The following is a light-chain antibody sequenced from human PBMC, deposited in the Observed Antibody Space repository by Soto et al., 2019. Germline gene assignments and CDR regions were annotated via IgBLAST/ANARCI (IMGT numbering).Light chain of an antibody. CDR2: GAS. V-gene: IGKV3-15*01. CDR3: QHYYNWPPWT. CDR1: QSVSSN. Sequence: IVMNQYPGTLSLPLGERAPLCCKASQSVSSNLAWYQQKPGQAPRLLIYGASTRATGIPARFSGSGSGTEFTLTISSLQSEDFAVYYCQHYYNWPPWTFGQATKVDIK. J-gene: IGKJ1*01.